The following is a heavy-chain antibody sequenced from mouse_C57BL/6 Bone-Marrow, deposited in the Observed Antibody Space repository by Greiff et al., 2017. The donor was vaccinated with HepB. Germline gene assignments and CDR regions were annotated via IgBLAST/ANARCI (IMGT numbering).Heavy chain of an antibody. CDR3: ARSGIYYYGSRAWFAY. V-gene: IGHV1-7*01. CDR1: GYTFTSYW. CDR2: INPSSGYT. Sequence: VQRVESGAELAKPGASVKLSCKASGYTFTSYWMHWVKQRPGQGLEWIGYINPSSGYTKYNQKFKDKATLTADKSSSTAYMQLSSLTYEDSAVYYSARSGIYYYGSRAWFAYWGQGTLVTVSA. J-gene: IGHJ3*01. D-gene: IGHD1-1*01.